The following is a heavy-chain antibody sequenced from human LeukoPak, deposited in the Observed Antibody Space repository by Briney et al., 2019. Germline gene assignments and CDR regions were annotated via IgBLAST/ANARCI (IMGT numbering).Heavy chain of an antibody. J-gene: IGHJ5*02. CDR1: GFTFDDYA. CDR2: ISWNSGSI. Sequence: GRSLRLSCAASGFTFDDYAMHWVRQAPGKGLEWVSGISWNSGSIGYADSVKGRFTISRDNAKSSLYLQMNSLRAEDTALYYCAKGGGVAVAGNWFDPWGQGTLVTVSS. CDR3: AKGGGVAVAGNWFDP. D-gene: IGHD6-19*01. V-gene: IGHV3-9*01.